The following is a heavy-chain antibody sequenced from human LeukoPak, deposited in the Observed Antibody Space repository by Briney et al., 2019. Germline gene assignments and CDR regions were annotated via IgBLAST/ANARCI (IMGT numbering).Heavy chain of an antibody. CDR3: ARNFGGGDNSGPYY. J-gene: IGHJ4*02. Sequence: GGSLRLSCAASGFTFDDYAMHWVRQAPGKGLEWVSLISWDGGSTHYADSVKGRFTISRDNAKNSLYLQMNSLRAEDTAFYYCARNFGGGDNSGPYYWGQGTLVTVSS. V-gene: IGHV3-43D*03. CDR1: GFTFDDYA. CDR2: ISWDGGST. D-gene: IGHD3-22*01.